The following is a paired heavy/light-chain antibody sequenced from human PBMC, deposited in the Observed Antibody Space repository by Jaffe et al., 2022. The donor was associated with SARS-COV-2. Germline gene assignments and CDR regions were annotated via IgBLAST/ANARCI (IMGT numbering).Heavy chain of an antibody. Sequence: QVQLQESGPGLVKPSGTLSLTCTVSGGSINSYFWSWIRQPPGKGLEFIGYIYYTGSTNYNPSLKSRVTISLDTSKNQFSLKLSSVTAADTAVYYCARDQPRYNWNKGGRDVWGQGTTVIVSS. CDR1: GGSINSYF. CDR2: IYYTGST. J-gene: IGHJ6*02. V-gene: IGHV4-59*01. CDR3: ARDQPRYNWNKGGRDV. D-gene: IGHD1-20*01.
Light chain of an antibody. V-gene: IGKV1-39*01. CDR2: AAS. J-gene: IGKJ1*01. Sequence: DIQMTQSPSSLSASVGDRVNITCRASQSIGSYLNWYQQKPGKVPNLLIFAASSLQSGVPSRFSGSGSGTDFTLTISSLQPEDFATYYCQQTYTITRAFGQGTKVEI. CDR3: QQTYTITRA. CDR1: QSIGSY.